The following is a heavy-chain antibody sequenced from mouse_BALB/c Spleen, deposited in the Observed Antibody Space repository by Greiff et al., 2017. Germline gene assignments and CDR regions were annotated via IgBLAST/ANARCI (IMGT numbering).Heavy chain of an antibody. CDR1: GFTFTDYY. CDR2: IRNKANGYTT. V-gene: IGHV7-3*02. Sequence: EVKLMESGGGLVQPGGSLRLSCATSGFTFTDYYMSWVRQPPGKALEWLGFIRNKANGYTTEYSASVKGRFTISRDNSQSILYLQMNTLRAENSATYYSARAGAMDYWGQGTSVTVSS. J-gene: IGHJ4*01. CDR3: ARAGAMDY.